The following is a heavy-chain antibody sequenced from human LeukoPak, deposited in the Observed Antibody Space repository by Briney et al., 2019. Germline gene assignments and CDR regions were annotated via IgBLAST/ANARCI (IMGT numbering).Heavy chain of an antibody. J-gene: IGHJ4*02. V-gene: IGHV3-30*04. CDR2: ISYNGRNK. CDR1: GFTFSSYA. Sequence: GGSLRLSCAASGFTFSSYAMHWVRQAPGKGLEWVALISYNGRNKYYADPAKGRFTISRDNSKNTLYLQMNSLRGEDTAVYYCAREAEALDYWGQGTLVTVSS. D-gene: IGHD6-25*01. CDR3: AREAEALDY.